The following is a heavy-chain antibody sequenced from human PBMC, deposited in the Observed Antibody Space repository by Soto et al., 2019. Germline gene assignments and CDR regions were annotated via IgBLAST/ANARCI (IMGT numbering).Heavy chain of an antibody. Sequence: SVKVSCKASGGTFSSYAISWVRQAPGQGLEWMGGIIPIFGTANYAQKFQGRVTITADKSMSTAYMELSSLRSEDTAVYYCARDIVVVGNRFDPWGQGTLVTVSS. V-gene: IGHV1-69*06. J-gene: IGHJ5*02. CDR2: IIPIFGTA. CDR3: ARDIVVVGNRFDP. D-gene: IGHD2-15*01. CDR1: GGTFSSYA.